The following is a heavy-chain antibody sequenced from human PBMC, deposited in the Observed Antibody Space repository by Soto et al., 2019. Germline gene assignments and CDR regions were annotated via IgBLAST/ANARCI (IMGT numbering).Heavy chain of an antibody. Sequence: GGSLRLSCAASGFTFSNYDMSWVRQAPGKGLDWVSTISGSGASTHYADSVKGRFTISRDNSKNTVYLQMNSLRVEDTAVYYCARDEARGTTIPDILTGYSNYWGQGTLVTVSS. CDR2: ISGSGAST. CDR3: ARDEARGTTIPDILTGYSNY. J-gene: IGHJ4*02. D-gene: IGHD3-9*01. V-gene: IGHV3-23*01. CDR1: GFTFSNYD.